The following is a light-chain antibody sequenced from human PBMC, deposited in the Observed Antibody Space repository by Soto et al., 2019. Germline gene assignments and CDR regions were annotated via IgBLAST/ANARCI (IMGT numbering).Light chain of an antibody. Sequence: QSVLTQPPSVSVAPGQRVTLSCTGNTSNLGAGYDVPWYQQLPGAAPKLVIFGNRNRPSGVPERFSGSKSGTSASLAITGLQAEDEADYYCQAYDYILTASVFGGGTKLTVL. J-gene: IGLJ3*02. CDR3: QAYDYILTASV. V-gene: IGLV1-40*01. CDR2: GNR. CDR1: TSNLGAGYD.